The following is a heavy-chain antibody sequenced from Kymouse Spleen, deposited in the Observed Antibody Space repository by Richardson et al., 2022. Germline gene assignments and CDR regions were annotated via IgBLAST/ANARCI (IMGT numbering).Heavy chain of an antibody. CDR1: GFTFSSYG. D-gene: IGHD6-25*01. CDR2: ISYDGSNK. CDR3: AKGGLYFDY. Sequence: QVQLVESGGGVVQPGRSLRLSCAASGFTFSSYGMHWVRQAPGKGLEWVAVISYDGSNKYYADSVKGRFTISRDNSKNTLYLQMNSLRAEDTAVYYCAKGGLYFDYWGQGTLVTVSS. J-gene: IGHJ4*02. V-gene: IGHV3-30*18.